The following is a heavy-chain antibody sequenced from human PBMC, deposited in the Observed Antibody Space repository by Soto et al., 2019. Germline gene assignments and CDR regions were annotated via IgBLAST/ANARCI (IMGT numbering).Heavy chain of an antibody. CDR3: ASSKYSGSYFTY. Sequence: GGSLRLSCAASGCTCSSYAMHWVRQAPGKGLEWVAVISYDGSNKYYADSVKGRFTISRDNSKNTLYLQMNSLRAEDTAVYYCASSKYSGSYFTYWSQGTLVTVSS. CDR1: GCTCSSYA. J-gene: IGHJ4*02. V-gene: IGHV3-30-3*01. D-gene: IGHD1-26*01. CDR2: ISYDGSNK.